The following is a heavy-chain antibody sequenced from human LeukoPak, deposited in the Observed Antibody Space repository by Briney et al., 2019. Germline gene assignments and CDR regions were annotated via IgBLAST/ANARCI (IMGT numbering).Heavy chain of an antibody. J-gene: IGHJ4*02. Sequence: SETLSLTCTVSGGSITSYYWSWIRQPAGKGLEWIGRIHTTGSTNYNPSLKSRVTMSVDTSKNQFSLKLSSVTAADTAVYYCASGVGAPLFDYWGQGTLVTVSS. D-gene: IGHD1-26*01. CDR1: GGSITSYY. V-gene: IGHV4-4*07. CDR2: IHTTGST. CDR3: ASGVGAPLFDY.